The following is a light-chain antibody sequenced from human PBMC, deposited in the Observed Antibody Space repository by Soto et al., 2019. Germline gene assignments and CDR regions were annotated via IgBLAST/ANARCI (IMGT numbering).Light chain of an antibody. CDR2: EVT. CDR1: SSDVGGYDY. J-gene: IGLJ1*01. CDR3: SSHTSGNTRV. Sequence: QSVLTQPASVSGSPGQSIAISCTGTSSDVGGYDYVSWYQQHPDKAPKLMTYEVTKRPSGVSNRFSGSKSGNTASLTISELQPEDEADYYCSSHTSGNTRVFGSGTKVTVL. V-gene: IGLV2-14*01.